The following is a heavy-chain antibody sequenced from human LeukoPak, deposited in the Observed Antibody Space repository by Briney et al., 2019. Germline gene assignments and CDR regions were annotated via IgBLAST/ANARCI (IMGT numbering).Heavy chain of an antibody. CDR1: GGSISSYY. CDR3: ALRLIGYWEYGSSIPDV. J-gene: IGHJ3*01. CDR2: IYTSGST. D-gene: IGHD3-9*01. Sequence: PSETLSLTCTVSGGSISSYYWSWIRQPAGKGLEWIGRIYTSGSTNYNPSLKSRVTMSVDTSKNQFSLKLSSVTAADTAVYYCALRLIGYWEYGSSIPDVWGQGTMVTVSS. V-gene: IGHV4-4*07.